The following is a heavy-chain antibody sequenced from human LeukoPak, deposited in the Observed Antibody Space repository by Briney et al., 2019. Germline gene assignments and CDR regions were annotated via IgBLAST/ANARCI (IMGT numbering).Heavy chain of an antibody. Sequence: GASVKVSCKASGYTFTGYYMHWVRQAPGQGLEWMGRINPNSGGTNYAQKFQGRVTMTRDTSISTAYMELSRLRSDDTAVYYCARNYKSSWYPISFDYWGQGTLVTVSS. CDR2: INPNSGGT. CDR1: GYTFTGYY. V-gene: IGHV1-2*06. J-gene: IGHJ4*02. CDR3: ARNYKSSWYPISFDY. D-gene: IGHD6-13*01.